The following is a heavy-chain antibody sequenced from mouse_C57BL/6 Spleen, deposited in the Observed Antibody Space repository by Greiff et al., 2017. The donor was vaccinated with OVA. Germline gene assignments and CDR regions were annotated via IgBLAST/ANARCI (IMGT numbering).Heavy chain of an antibody. J-gene: IGHJ2*01. CDR2: INYDGSST. CDR3: AREGYGPYYFDY. Sequence: DVKLVESEGGLVQPGSSMKLSCTASGFTFSDYYMAWVRQVPEKGLEWVANINYDGSSTYYLDSLKSRFIISRDNAKNILYLQMSSLKSEDTATYYCAREGYGPYYFDYWGQGTTLTVSS. V-gene: IGHV5-16*01. D-gene: IGHD1-1*01. CDR1: GFTFSDYY.